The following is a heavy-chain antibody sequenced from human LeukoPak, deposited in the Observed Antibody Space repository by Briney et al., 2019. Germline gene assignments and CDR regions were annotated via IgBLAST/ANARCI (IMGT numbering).Heavy chain of an antibody. CDR2: IYYSGST. Sequence: SETLSLTCTVSGGSISSYYWSWIRQPPGKGLEWIGYIYYSGSTNYNPSLKSRVTISVDTSKNQFSLKLSSVTAADTAVYYCARMYYDFWSGSTPTYYYYYMDVWGKGTTVTVCS. D-gene: IGHD3-3*01. CDR3: ARMYYDFWSGSTPTYYYYYMDV. J-gene: IGHJ6*03. V-gene: IGHV4-59*01. CDR1: GGSISSYY.